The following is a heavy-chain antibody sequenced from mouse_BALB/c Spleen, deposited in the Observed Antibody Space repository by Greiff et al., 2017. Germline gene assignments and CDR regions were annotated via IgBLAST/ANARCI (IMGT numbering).Heavy chain of an antibody. J-gene: IGHJ1*01. V-gene: IGHV5-12-2*01. CDR3: ARRDYDYDWYFDV. CDR1: GFTFSSYT. D-gene: IGHD2-4*01. CDR2: ISNGGGST. Sequence: EVHLVESGGGLVQPGGSLKLSCAASGFTFSSYTMSWVRQTPEKRLEWVAYISNGGGSTYYPDTVKGRFTISRDNAKNTLYLQMSSLKSEDAAMYYCARRDYDYDWYFDVWGAGTTVTVSS.